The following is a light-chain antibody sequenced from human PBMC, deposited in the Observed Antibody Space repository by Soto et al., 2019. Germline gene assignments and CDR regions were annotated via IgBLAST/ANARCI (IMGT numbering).Light chain of an antibody. Sequence: EIVLTQSPATLSLSPGETASLSCRASQPVSTFLAWYQKKPGQSPSLLLYAASNRATGVPDRFSGSGSGTDFTLTISSLEPEDFAVYYCQQRDTWPTFGGGTKVEIK. J-gene: IGKJ4*01. V-gene: IGKV3-11*01. CDR2: AAS. CDR1: QPVSTF. CDR3: QQRDTWPT.